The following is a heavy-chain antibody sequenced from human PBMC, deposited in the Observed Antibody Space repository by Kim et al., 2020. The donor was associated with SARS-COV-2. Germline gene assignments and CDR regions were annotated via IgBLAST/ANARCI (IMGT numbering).Heavy chain of an antibody. V-gene: IGHV4-61*01. J-gene: IGHJ5*02. D-gene: IGHD3-3*01. Sequence: SETLSLTCTVSGGSVSSGSYYWSWIRQRTGKGLEWIGYIYYSGSTNYNPSLKSRVTVSVDTSKNQFSLKLSSVTVADTAVYYCARGRTTIFGVVVLNWFDPWGQGTLVTVSS. CDR3: ARGRTTIFGVVVLNWFDP. CDR2: IYYSGST. CDR1: GGSVSSGSYY.